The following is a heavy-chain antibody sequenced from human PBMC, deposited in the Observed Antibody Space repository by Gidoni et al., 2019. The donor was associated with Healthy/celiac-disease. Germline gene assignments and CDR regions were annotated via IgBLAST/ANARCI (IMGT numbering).Heavy chain of an antibody. V-gene: IGHV3-23*01. D-gene: IGHD1-26*01. CDR1: GFPFSSYA. J-gene: IGHJ4*02. Sequence: EVQLLESGGGLVQPGGSLSLSCAASGFPFSSYAMSWVRQAPGKGLEWVSAISGSGGSTYYADSVKGRFTISRDNSKNTLYLQMNSLRAEDTAVYYCAKVLGYSGSYLPPGPFDYWGQGTLVTVSS. CDR2: ISGSGGST. CDR3: AKVLGYSGSYLPPGPFDY.